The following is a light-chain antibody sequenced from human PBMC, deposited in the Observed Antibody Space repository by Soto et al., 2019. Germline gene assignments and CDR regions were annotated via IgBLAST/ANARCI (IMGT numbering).Light chain of an antibody. J-gene: IGKJ1*01. CDR2: AAS. Sequence: DIPMTQSPSSLSASVGDRVTMTCRASQSISNYLNWYQQKPGKAPKLLIYAASSLQSGVPSRFSGSGSGTDFTLTISSLQPEDFASYYCQQSYITPWTFGQGTKVEIK. V-gene: IGKV1-39*01. CDR1: QSISNY. CDR3: QQSYITPWT.